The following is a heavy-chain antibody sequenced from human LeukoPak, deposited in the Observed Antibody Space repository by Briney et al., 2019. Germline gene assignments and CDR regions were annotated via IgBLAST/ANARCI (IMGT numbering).Heavy chain of an antibody. D-gene: IGHD1/OR15-1a*01. Sequence: KPSETLSLTCTVSGGSISSYYWSWIRQPAGKGLEWIGHIYTSGSNKYNSSLKSRGTMSVETFKNQFSLKLSSVTAADTAVYYCARGKMCRITVITGSFDYCGQGTLVSVSS. V-gene: IGHV4-4*07. CDR1: GGSISSYY. J-gene: IGHJ4*02. CDR3: ARGKMCRITVITGSFDY. CDR2: IYTSGSN.